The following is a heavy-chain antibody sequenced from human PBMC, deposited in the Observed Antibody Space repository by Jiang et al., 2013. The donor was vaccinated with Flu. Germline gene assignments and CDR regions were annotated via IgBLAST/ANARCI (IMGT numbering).Heavy chain of an antibody. V-gene: IGHV3-15*01. CDR2: IKSKTDGGTT. D-gene: IGHD3-22*01. J-gene: IGHJ4*02. Sequence: VQLLESGGGLVKPGGSLRLSCAASGFTFSNAWMSWVRQAPGKGLEWVGRIKSKTDGGTTDYAAPVKGRFTISRDDSKNTLYLQMNSLKTEDTAVYYCTTAITMIVDPYFDYWGQGTLVTVSS. CDR1: GFTFSNAW. CDR3: TTAITMIVDPYFDY.